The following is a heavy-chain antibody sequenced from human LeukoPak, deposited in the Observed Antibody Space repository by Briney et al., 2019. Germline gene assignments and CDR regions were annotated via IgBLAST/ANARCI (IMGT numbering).Heavy chain of an antibody. D-gene: IGHD3-22*01. CDR1: GFTFSSYG. CDR3: ARRMYYYDSGGYSYYFDY. J-gene: IGHJ4*02. CDR2: INWNGGST. V-gene: IGHV3-20*04. Sequence: GGTLRLSCAASGFTFSSYGMSWVRQAPGKGLEWVSGINWNGGSTGYADSVKGRFTISRDNAKNSLYLQRNSLRAEDTALYYCARRMYYYDSGGYSYYFDYWGQGTLVTVSS.